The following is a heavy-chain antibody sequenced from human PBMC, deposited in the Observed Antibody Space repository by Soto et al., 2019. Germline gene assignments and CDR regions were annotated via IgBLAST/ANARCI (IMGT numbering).Heavy chain of an antibody. J-gene: IGHJ4*02. D-gene: IGHD5-18*01. Sequence: QVQLQQWGAGLLKPSETLSLTCAVYGGSFRGYYWSWIRQPPGKGLEWIGEINHSGSTNYNPSLKSRVTISVDTSKNQFSLKLNSVTAADTAVYYCARVPEGYNYGDYWGQGTLVTVSS. V-gene: IGHV4-34*01. CDR1: GGSFRGYY. CDR3: ARVPEGYNYGDY. CDR2: INHSGST.